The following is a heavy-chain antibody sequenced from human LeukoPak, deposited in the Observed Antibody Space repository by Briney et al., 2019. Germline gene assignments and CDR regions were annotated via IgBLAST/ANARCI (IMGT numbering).Heavy chain of an antibody. CDR3: ARERLNPHVDY. D-gene: IGHD5/OR15-5a*01. CDR1: GGSISSSSYY. CDR2: IYYSGST. V-gene: IGHV4-39*07. Sequence: SETLSLTCTVSGGSISSSSYYWGWIRQPPGKGLEWIGSIYYSGSTYYNPSLKSRVTISVDTSKNQFSLKLSSVTAADTAVYYCARERLNPHVDYWAREPWSPSPQ. J-gene: IGHJ4*02.